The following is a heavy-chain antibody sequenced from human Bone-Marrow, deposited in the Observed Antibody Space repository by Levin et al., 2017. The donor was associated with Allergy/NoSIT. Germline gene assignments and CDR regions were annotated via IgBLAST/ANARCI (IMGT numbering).Heavy chain of an antibody. D-gene: IGHD3-22*01. CDR2: IYWDADK. CDR3: AHTGRTHYDSISKIYYGALEY. Sequence: QSGPTLVKPTQTLTLTCTFSGFSLSTSGVAVSWIRQPPGKALEWLGLIYWDADKRYSPSLKSRLTIAKDTSKKQVVLTMTNMDPVDTATYYCAHTGRTHYDSISKIYYGALEYWGQGTLVTVSS. CDR1: GFSLSTSGVA. J-gene: IGHJ4*02. V-gene: IGHV2-5*02.